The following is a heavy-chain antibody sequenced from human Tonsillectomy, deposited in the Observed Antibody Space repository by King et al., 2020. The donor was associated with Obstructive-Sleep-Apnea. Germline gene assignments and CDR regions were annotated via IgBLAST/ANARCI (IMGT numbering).Heavy chain of an antibody. CDR1: GVSISNTSFY. V-gene: IGHV4-39*07. J-gene: IGHJ5*02. CDR2: FYYSGTT. Sequence: QLQESGPGLVKPSGTLSLTCTVSGVSISNTSFYWGYIRQPPGKRLEWVASFYYSGTTYLNPSLRSRITISVDTSKNQFSLTLRSVTAADTAVYYCVAEPGLYTGFAPWGQGTLVTVSS. CDR3: VAEPGLYTGFAP. D-gene: IGHD6-13*01.